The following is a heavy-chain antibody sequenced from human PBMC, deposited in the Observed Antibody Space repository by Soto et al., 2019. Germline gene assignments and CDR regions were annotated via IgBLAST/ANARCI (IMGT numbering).Heavy chain of an antibody. D-gene: IGHD5-12*01. Sequence: GASVKLSCKAPGGTFSSYAISWVRQAPGQGLEWMGGIIPIFGTANYAQKFQGRVTITADESTSTAYMELSSLRSEDTAVYYCARDSRDGYINDAFDIWGQGTMVTVSS. CDR3: ARDSRDGYINDAFDI. J-gene: IGHJ3*02. CDR1: GGTFSSYA. CDR2: IIPIFGTA. V-gene: IGHV1-69*13.